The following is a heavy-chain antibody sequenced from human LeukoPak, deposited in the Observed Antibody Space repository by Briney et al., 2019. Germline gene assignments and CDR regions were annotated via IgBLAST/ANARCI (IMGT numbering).Heavy chain of an antibody. J-gene: IGHJ4*02. Sequence: GGSLRHSCAASGVIFSNYGMHWVRQALGKGLEWVAFIRYVGNDQLYTDSVKARFTTSRDNSKDALDLRMDSLRDDDTAVYYCAQSENTGLRNGDLWTGHWGQKTLVTVFS. V-gene: IGHV3-30*02. CDR2: IRYVGNDQ. CDR1: GVIFSNYG. CDR3: AQSENTGLRNGDLWTGH. D-gene: IGHD3/OR15-3a*01.